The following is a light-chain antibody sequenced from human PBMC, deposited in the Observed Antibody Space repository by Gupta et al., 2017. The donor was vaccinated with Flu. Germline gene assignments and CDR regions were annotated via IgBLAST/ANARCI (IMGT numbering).Light chain of an antibody. CDR1: QSLGDSDGNTF. Sequence: VVMTQSPLSLPFTLGQPASISCRSSQSLGDSDGNTFLSWFHQRPGQAPRRLIYKVSNRDAGVADRFCGSGVGNYVSLIIISGEEEDVGGYYYRQRKHCPPVTFGQGTPLDIK. CDR3: RQRKHCPPVT. J-gene: IGKJ5*01. V-gene: IGKV2-30*01. CDR2: KVS.